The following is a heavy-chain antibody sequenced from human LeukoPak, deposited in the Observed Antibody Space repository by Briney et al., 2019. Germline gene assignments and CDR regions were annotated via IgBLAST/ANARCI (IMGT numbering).Heavy chain of an antibody. Sequence: GGSLRLSCAASGFTFSSYSMNWVRQAPGKGLEWVSSISSSSSYIYYADSVKGRFTISRDNAKNSLYLQMNSLRAEDTAVYYCARAGEFSWAFDYWAREPWSPSPQ. CDR1: GFTFSSYS. CDR3: ARAGEFSWAFDY. V-gene: IGHV3-21*01. D-gene: IGHD6-13*01. J-gene: IGHJ4*02. CDR2: ISSSSSYI.